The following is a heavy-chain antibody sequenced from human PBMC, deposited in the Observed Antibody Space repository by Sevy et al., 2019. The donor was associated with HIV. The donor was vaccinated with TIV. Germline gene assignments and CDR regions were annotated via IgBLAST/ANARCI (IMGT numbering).Heavy chain of an antibody. CDR1: AFTFNNFW. V-gene: IGHV3-7*01. CDR2: INEDGSGT. J-gene: IGHJ2*01. Sequence: GGSLRLSCAASAFTFNNFWMSWVRQAPGKGLEWVAHINEDGSGTYYVDSVRGRFTMSRDNTKSSVYVQMNSLRAEDTAVYYCARENWGGRGYFDLWGRGTLVTVSS. CDR3: ARENWGGRGYFDL. D-gene: IGHD3-10*01.